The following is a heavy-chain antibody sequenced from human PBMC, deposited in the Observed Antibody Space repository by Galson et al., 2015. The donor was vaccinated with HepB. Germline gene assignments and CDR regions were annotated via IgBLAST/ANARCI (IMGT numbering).Heavy chain of an antibody. D-gene: IGHD2/OR15-2a*01. V-gene: IGHV3-73*01. J-gene: IGHJ4*02. CDR2: MRSKIKNYAT. CDR1: GFPLSDSA. Sequence: SLRLSCAASGFPLSDSAVHWVRQSPAKGLEWIGHMRSKIKNYATRSAASVVGRFSVLRDDSNNTAYLQMDSLRPEDTAIYYCIRRVEYYRPYWGRGTLVTVSS. CDR3: IRRVEYYRPY.